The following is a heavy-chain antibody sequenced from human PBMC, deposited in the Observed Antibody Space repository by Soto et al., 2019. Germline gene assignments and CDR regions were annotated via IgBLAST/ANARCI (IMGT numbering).Heavy chain of an antibody. V-gene: IGHV4-59*01. J-gene: IGHJ6*02. D-gene: IGHD2-15*01. CDR2: IYYSGST. CDR1: GGSISSYY. Sequence: SETLSLTCTVSGGSISSYYWSRIRQPPGKGLEWIGYIYYSGSTNYNPSLKSRVTISVDTSKNQFSLKLSSVTAADTAVYYCARAYCSGGSCYSYYYGMDVWGQGTTVTVSS. CDR3: ARAYCSGGSCYSYYYGMDV.